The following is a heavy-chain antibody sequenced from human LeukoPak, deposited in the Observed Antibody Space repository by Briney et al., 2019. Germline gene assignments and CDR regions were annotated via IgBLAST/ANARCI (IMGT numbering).Heavy chain of an antibody. J-gene: IGHJ4*02. CDR1: GCTFSSYT. D-gene: IGHD4-23*01. V-gene: IGHV1-69*02. CDR2: IIPILGIA. CDR3: ARDSRGVTTVVPFDY. Sequence: ASVKVSCKASGCTFSSYTISWVRQAPGQGLEWMGRIIPILGIANYAQKFQGRVTITADKSTSTAYMELSSLRSEDTAVYYCARDSRGVTTVVPFDYWGQGTLVTVSS.